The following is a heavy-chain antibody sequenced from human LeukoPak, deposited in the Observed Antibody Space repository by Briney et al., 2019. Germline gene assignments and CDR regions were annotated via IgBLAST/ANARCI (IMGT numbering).Heavy chain of an antibody. V-gene: IGHV1-8*01. D-gene: IGHD3-3*01. J-gene: IGHJ4*02. CDR3: ARSGFGGNVNFDY. CDR1: GYTFTSYD. CDR2: MNPNSGDT. Sequence: ASVKVSCKASGYTFTSYDSNWVREDAGQGLEWMGWMNPNSGDTGYAQRFKGRVTMTRDTSISTAYMEVSSLTSEDTAVYYCARSGFGGNVNFDYWGQGTLVTASS.